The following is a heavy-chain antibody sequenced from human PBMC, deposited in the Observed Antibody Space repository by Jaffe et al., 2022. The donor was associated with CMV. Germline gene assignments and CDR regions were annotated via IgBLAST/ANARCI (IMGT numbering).Heavy chain of an antibody. V-gene: IGHV4-39*01. Sequence: QLQLQESGPGLVKPSETLSLTCTVSGGSISSSSYYWGWIRQPPGKGLEWIGSIYYSGSTYYNPSLKSRVTISVDTSKNQFSLKLSSVTAADTAVYYCARHALRTRSIAVAGGNDYWGQGTLVTVSS. D-gene: IGHD6-19*01. J-gene: IGHJ4*02. CDR2: IYYSGST. CDR3: ARHALRTRSIAVAGGNDY. CDR1: GGSISSSSYY.